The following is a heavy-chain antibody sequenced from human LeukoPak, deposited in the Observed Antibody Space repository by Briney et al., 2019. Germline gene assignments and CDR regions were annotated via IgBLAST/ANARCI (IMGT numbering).Heavy chain of an antibody. J-gene: IGHJ4*02. D-gene: IGHD3-10*01. CDR3: ARVGSGSFDY. CDR2: ISYSGST. Sequence: SETLSLTCTVSGDSISGSNYFWGWIRQPPGKGLEWIGSISYSGSTYYNPSLKSRVTISVDTSKNQFSLKLSSVTAADTAVYYCARVGSGSFDYWGQGTLVTVSS. CDR1: GDSISGSNYF. V-gene: IGHV4-39*07.